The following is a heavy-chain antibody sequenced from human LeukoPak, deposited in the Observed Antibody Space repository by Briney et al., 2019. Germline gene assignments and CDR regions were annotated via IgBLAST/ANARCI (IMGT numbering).Heavy chain of an antibody. Sequence: SETLSLTCAVYGGSFSGYYWSWIRHPPGKGLEWIGEINHSGSTNYNPSLKSRVTISVDASKNQFSLKLSSVTAADTAVYYCARKGSSPYSSGWYRGSRAEYFQHWGQGTLVTVSS. V-gene: IGHV4-34*01. D-gene: IGHD6-19*01. CDR2: INHSGST. CDR3: ARKGSSPYSSGWYRGSRAEYFQH. J-gene: IGHJ1*01. CDR1: GGSFSGYY.